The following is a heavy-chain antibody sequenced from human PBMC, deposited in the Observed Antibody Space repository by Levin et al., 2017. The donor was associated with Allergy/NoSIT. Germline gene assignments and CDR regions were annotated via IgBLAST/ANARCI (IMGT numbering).Heavy chain of an antibody. J-gene: IGHJ4*02. CDR3: ARPYSSGWFFDY. D-gene: IGHD6-19*01. Sequence: ASVKVSCKASGYTFTSYAMHWVRQAPGQRLEWMGWINAGNGNTKYSQKFQGRVTITRDTSASTAYMELSSLRSEDTAVYYCARPYSSGWFFDYWGQGTLVTVSS. CDR2: INAGNGNT. CDR1: GYTFTSYA. V-gene: IGHV1-3*01.